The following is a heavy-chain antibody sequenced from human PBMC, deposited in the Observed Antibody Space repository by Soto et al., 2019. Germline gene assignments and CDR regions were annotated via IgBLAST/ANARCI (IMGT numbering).Heavy chain of an antibody. V-gene: IGHV4-39*01. CDR2: IYYSGST. J-gene: IGHJ4*02. CDR3: ARHPTTYYDILTGYYPATDFDY. D-gene: IGHD3-9*01. CDR1: GGSISSSSYY. Sequence: SETLSLTCTVSGGSISSSSYYWGWIRQPPGKGLEWIGSIYYSGSTYYNPSLKSRVTISVDTSKNQFSMKLSSVTAADTAVNYCARHPTTYYDILTGYYPATDFDYWGQGTLVTVS.